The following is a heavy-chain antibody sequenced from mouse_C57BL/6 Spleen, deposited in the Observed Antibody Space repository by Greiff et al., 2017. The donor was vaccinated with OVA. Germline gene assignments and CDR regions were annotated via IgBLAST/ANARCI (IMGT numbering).Heavy chain of an antibody. CDR3: AKSSYDYDVAY. CDR1: GYTFTSYW. Sequence: VQLQQSGAELAKPGASVKLSCKASGYTFTSYWMHWVKQRPGQGLEWIGYINPSSGYPKYNQKFKDKATLTADKSSSTAYMQLSSLTYEDSAVYYCAKSSYDYDVAYWGQGTLVTVSA. J-gene: IGHJ3*01. V-gene: IGHV1-7*01. CDR2: INPSSGYP. D-gene: IGHD2-4*01.